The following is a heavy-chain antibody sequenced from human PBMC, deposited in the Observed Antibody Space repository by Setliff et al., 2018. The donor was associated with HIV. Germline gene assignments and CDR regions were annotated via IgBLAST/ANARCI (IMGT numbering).Heavy chain of an antibody. V-gene: IGHV4-61*02. J-gene: IGHJ4*02. Sequence: SETLSLTCTVSGGSISSGSYYWSWIRQPAGKGLEWIGRIYTSGSTNYNPSLKSRVTISVDTSKNQFSLRLSSVAAGDTAVYYCARGPPPDFDYWGQGTLVTVSS. CDR3: ARGPPPDFDY. CDR1: GGSISSGSYY. CDR2: IYTSGST.